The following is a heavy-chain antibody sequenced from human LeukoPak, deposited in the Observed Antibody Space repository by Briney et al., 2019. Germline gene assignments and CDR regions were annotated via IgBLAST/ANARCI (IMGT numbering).Heavy chain of an antibody. CDR2: INPNSGGT. V-gene: IGHV1-2*02. Sequence: ASVKVSCKASGYTFTGYYMHWVRQAPGQGLEWMGWINPNSGGTYYAQKFQGSVTMTRDTSISTVYMELSRLRSDDTAVYYCARASGSYWWFDSWGQGTLVTVSS. CDR1: GYTFTGYY. J-gene: IGHJ5*01. CDR3: ARASGSYWWFDS. D-gene: IGHD1-26*01.